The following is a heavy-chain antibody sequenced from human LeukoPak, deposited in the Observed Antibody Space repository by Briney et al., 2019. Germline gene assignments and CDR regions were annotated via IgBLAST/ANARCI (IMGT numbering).Heavy chain of an antibody. D-gene: IGHD1-7*01. J-gene: IGHJ5*02. CDR2: INHSGST. CDR1: GGSFSGYY. V-gene: IGHV4-34*01. Sequence: SETLSLTCAVYGGSFSGYYWSWIRQPPGKGLEWIGEINHSGSTNYNPSLKSRVTISVDTSKNQFSLKLSSVTAADTAVYYCARPVSATGTTNWFDPWGQGTLVTVSS. CDR3: ARPVSATGTTNWFDP.